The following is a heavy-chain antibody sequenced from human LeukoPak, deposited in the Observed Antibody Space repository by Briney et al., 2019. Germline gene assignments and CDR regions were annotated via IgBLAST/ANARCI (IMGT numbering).Heavy chain of an antibody. CDR1: GYTFTSYY. V-gene: IGHV1-8*02. CDR3: ARLSETPAFYPGGRYLYLAY. J-gene: IGHJ4*02. Sequence: ASVRVSCKASGYTFTSYYMHWVRQATGQGLEWMGWMNPSTGNTGYAQKFQGRVTMTRDTSTSTAYMELSSLKSEDTAVYYCARLSETPAFYPGGRYLYLAYWGQGAQVTVSS. D-gene: IGHD2-8*02. CDR2: MNPSTGNT.